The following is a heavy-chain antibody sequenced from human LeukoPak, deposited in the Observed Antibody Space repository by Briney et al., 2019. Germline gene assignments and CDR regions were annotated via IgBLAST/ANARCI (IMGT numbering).Heavy chain of an antibody. J-gene: IGHJ4*02. CDR1: GGPISSSSYY. Sequence: SETLSLTCTVSGGPISSSSYYWGWIRQPPGKGLEWIGSIYYSGSTYYNPSLKSRVTISVDTSKNQFSLKLSSVTAADTAVYYCARLVKVTDYYFDYWGQGTLVTVSS. D-gene: IGHD2-21*02. CDR2: IYYSGST. V-gene: IGHV4-39*01. CDR3: ARLVKVTDYYFDY.